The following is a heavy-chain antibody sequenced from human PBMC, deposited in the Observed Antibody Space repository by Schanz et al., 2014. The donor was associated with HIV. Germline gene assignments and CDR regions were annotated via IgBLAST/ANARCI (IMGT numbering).Heavy chain of an antibody. CDR1: GYTFTGYY. V-gene: IGHV1-2*02. D-gene: IGHD3-10*01. CDR3: ARDQNVISMVRGVMGGVDY. J-gene: IGHJ4*02. CDR2: IDPNSGG. Sequence: QVQLVQSGAEVRKPGASVKVSCKTSGYTFTGYYMHWVRQAPGQGLECMGWIDPNSGGFARKFNDRVTLTRDTSISPAYMELRRLRSDDTAVYYCARDQNVISMVRGVMGGVDYWGQGTLVTVSS.